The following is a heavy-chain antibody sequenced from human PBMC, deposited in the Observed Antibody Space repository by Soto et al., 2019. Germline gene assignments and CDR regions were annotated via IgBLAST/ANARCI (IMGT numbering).Heavy chain of an antibody. V-gene: IGHV1-69*02. J-gene: IGHJ4*02. D-gene: IGHD3-9*01. Sequence: QVQLVQSGTEVKKPGSSVKVSCKASGGTFRNYPINWVRQAPGQGLEWMGSIFPLTDIPDYAQNFQARLTISADKSTSTAYMELSSLTSDDTAMYFCARGPLVDLNYFESWGQGTLVTVSS. CDR3: ARGPLVDLNYFES. CDR1: GGTFRNYP. CDR2: IFPLTDIP.